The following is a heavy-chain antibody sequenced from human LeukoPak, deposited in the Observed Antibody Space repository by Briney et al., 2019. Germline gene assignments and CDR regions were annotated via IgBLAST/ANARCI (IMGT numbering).Heavy chain of an antibody. CDR1: GGSISSYY. CDR2: IYYSGST. CDR3: ARGQWLVGFDY. J-gene: IGHJ4*02. Sequence: SETLSLTCTVSGGSISSYYWSWIRQLPGKGLEWIGYIYYSGSTKYNPSLESRVTISLDTSKNQFSLKLSSVTAADTAVYYCARGQWLVGFDYWGQGTLVTVSS. D-gene: IGHD6-19*01. V-gene: IGHV4-59*01.